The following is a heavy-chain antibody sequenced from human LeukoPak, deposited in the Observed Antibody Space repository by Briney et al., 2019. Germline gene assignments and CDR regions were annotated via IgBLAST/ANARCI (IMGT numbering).Heavy chain of an antibody. V-gene: IGHV4-59*11. CDR1: GGSISSHY. D-gene: IGHD1-26*01. CDR3: ARDRSGSYYSYFHY. J-gene: IGHJ4*02. CDR2: IYYSGST. Sequence: SETLSLTCTVSGGSISSHYWSWIRQPPGKGLEWIGYIYYSGSTNYNPSLKSRVTISVDTSKNQFSLKLSSVTAADTAVYYCARDRSGSYYSYFHYWGQGTLVPVSS.